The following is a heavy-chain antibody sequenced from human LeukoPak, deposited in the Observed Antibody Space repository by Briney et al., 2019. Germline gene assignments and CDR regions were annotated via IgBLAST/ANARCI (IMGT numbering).Heavy chain of an antibody. CDR2: IYYSGST. D-gene: IGHD6-6*01. Sequence: SETLSLTCTVSGGSVSSGRYYWSWIRQPPGKGLEWIGYIYYSGSTNYNPSLKSRVTISVDTSKNQFSLKLSSVTAADTAVYYCARDDSSSSFDYWGQGTLVTVSS. V-gene: IGHV4-61*01. J-gene: IGHJ4*02. CDR3: ARDDSSSSFDY. CDR1: GGSVSSGRYY.